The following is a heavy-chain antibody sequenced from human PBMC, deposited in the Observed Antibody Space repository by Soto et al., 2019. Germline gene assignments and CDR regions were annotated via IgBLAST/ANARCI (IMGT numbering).Heavy chain of an antibody. V-gene: IGHV3-53*01. CDR1: GLTISGEKY. J-gene: IGHJ3*01. Sequence: DVQLVESGGGLIQPGESLRLSCAAFGLTISGEKYVAWVRQAPGKVLEWVSALYDVDGSFYADSVTGRFTTSSDSSKTTVYLQMNDLRPDDTAVYYCATWHEREHAFDVWGQGTTVTISS. D-gene: IGHD1-1*01. CDR3: ATWHEREHAFDV. CDR2: LYDVDGS.